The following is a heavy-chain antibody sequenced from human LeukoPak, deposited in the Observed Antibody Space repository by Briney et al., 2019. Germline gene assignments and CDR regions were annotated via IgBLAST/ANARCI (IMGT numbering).Heavy chain of an antibody. CDR1: GYTFTSYD. D-gene: IGHD6-13*01. CDR2: MNPNSGNT. CDR3: ARNGDSSSWYWDYFDS. J-gene: IGHJ4*02. Sequence: WASVKVSCKASGYTFTSYDVNWVRQATGQGLEWMGWMNPNSGNTGYAQKFQGRVTMTRNTSISTAYMELSSLRSEDTAVYYCARNGDSSSWYWDYFDSWGQGTLVTVSS. V-gene: IGHV1-8*01.